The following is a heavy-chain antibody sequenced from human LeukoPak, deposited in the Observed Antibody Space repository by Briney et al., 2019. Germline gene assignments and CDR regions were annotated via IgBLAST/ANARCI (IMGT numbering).Heavy chain of an antibody. Sequence: GASVKVSCKASGYTFTGYYMHWVRQAPGQGLEWMGWINPNSGGTNYAQKFQGRVTMTRDTSISTAYMELSRLRSDDTAVYYCARVKSPYCTNGVCYTEFDYYYYYGMDVWGQGTTVTVSS. V-gene: IGHV1-2*02. J-gene: IGHJ6*02. CDR3: ARVKSPYCTNGVCYTEFDYYYYYGMDV. D-gene: IGHD2-8*01. CDR2: INPNSGGT. CDR1: GYTFTGYY.